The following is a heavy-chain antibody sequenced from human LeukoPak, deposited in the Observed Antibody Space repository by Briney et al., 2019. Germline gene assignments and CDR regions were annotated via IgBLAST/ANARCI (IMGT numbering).Heavy chain of an antibody. D-gene: IGHD2-2*01. V-gene: IGHV4-34*01. CDR1: GFTFSDYY. Sequence: LRLSCAASGFTFSDYYMSWIRQPPGKGLEWIGEINHSGSTNYNPSLKSRVTISVDTSKNQFSLKLSSVTAADTAVYYCARALRGIVVVPAAASSAFDIWGQGTMVTVSS. CDR3: ARALRGIVVVPAAASSAFDI. CDR2: INHSGST. J-gene: IGHJ3*02.